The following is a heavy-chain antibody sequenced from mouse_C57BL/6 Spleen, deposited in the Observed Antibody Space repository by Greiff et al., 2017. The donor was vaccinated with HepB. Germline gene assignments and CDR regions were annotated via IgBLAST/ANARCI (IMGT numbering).Heavy chain of an antibody. CDR2: INPSTGGT. Sequence: VQLKESGPELVKPGASVKISCKASGYSFTGYYMNWVKQSPEKSLEWIGEINPSTGGTTYNQKFKAKATLTVDKSSSTAYMQLKSLTSEDSAVYYCARRDSGYWGQGTTLTVSS. J-gene: IGHJ2*01. V-gene: IGHV1-42*01. CDR1: GYSFTGYY. CDR3: ARRDSGY.